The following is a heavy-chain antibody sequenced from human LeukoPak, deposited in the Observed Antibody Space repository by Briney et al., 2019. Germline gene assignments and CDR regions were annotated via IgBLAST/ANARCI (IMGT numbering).Heavy chain of an antibody. J-gene: IGHJ5*02. CDR1: GGSFSDYY. CDR3: ARSIAVAGTMLDP. CDR2: INHSGST. Sequence: SETLSLTYAVYGGSFSDYYWSWTRQPPGKGLEWIGEINHSGSTNYNPSLKSRVTISVDTSKNQFSLKLSSVTAADTAVYYCARSIAVAGTMLDPWGQETLVTVSS. V-gene: IGHV4-34*01. D-gene: IGHD6-19*01.